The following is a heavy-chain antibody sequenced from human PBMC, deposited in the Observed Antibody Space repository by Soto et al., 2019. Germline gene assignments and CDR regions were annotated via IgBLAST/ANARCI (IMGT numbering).Heavy chain of an antibody. CDR3: ARVLTGAFDY. CDR1: GFTFSSYW. V-gene: IGHV3-7*01. D-gene: IGHD3-9*01. Sequence: EVQLVESGGGLVQPGGSLRLSCAASGFTFSSYWMSWVRQARGKGLGWVANIKQEGSEKYYVDSVKGRFTISRDNAKNSLDLQMNSLRAEDTAVYYCARVLTGAFDYWGQGTLVTVSS. J-gene: IGHJ4*02. CDR2: IKQEGSEK.